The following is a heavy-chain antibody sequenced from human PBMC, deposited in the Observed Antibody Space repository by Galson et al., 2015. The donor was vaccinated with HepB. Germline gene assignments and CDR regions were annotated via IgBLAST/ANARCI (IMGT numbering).Heavy chain of an antibody. V-gene: IGHV3-74*01. CDR2: INSDGSST. D-gene: IGHD6-13*01. CDR1: GFTFSSYW. J-gene: IGHJ4*02. Sequence: FLRLSCAASGFTFSSYWMHWVRQAPGKGLVWVSRINSDGSSTSYADSVKGRFTISRDNAKNTLYLQMNSLRAEDTAVYYCARDWDTSWEQQLVRGPNFDYWGQGTLVTVPS. CDR3: ARDWDTSWEQQLVRGPNFDY.